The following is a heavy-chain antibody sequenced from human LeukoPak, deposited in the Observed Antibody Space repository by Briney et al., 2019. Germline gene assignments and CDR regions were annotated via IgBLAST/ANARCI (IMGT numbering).Heavy chain of an antibody. D-gene: IGHD3-22*01. V-gene: IGHV1-18*01. CDR1: GYTFNNYG. Sequence: ASVKVSCKASGYTFNNYGITWVRQAPGQGLEWMGWISAYNGNTNYAQKLQGRVTMTTDTSTSTAYMELRSLRSDDTAVYYCARDIHYYDSSGYRDAFDIWGQGTTVTVSP. CDR3: ARDIHYYDSSGYRDAFDI. J-gene: IGHJ3*02. CDR2: ISAYNGNT.